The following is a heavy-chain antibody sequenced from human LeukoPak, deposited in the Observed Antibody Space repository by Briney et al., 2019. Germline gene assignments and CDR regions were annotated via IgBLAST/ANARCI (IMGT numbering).Heavy chain of an antibody. CDR2: ISFDGSNK. CDR1: GFTFSTSA. Sequence: GGSLRLSCAASGFTFSTSAMHWVRQAPGKGLEWVAIISFDGSNKYYADSVKGRFTISRDNSKNTLYLQMNSLRAEETAVYYCAKERSRGGDCLDYWGQGTLVTVSS. D-gene: IGHD2-21*02. J-gene: IGHJ4*02. CDR3: AKERSRGGDCLDY. V-gene: IGHV3-30*04.